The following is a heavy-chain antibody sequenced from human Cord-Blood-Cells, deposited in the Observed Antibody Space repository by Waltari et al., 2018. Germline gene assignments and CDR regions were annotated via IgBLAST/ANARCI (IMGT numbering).Heavy chain of an antibody. CDR2: IYPCDSDT. Sequence: EVQLVQSGAEVKKPGESLKISCKGSGYSFTSYWIGWVRPMPGKGLEWMGVIYPCDSDTSYSPSFQGQVTISADKSITTDYLQGSSLKASDTAMYYCARHRYYYDSSCYCDYWGQGTLVTVSS. V-gene: IGHV5-51*01. J-gene: IGHJ4*02. CDR1: GYSFTSYW. CDR3: ARHRYYYDSSCYCDY. D-gene: IGHD3-22*01.